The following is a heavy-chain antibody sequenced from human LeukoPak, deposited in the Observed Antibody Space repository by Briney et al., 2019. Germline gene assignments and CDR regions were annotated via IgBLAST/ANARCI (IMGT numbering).Heavy chain of an antibody. CDR3: ARNLITYYDILTGYYGESWFDP. CDR1: GYTFTSYG. CDR2: ISAYNGNT. J-gene: IGHJ5*02. Sequence: ASVKVSCKASGYTFTSYGISWVRQAPGQGLEGMGWISAYNGNTNYAQKLQGRVTMTTDTSTSTAYMELRSLRSDDTAVYYCARNLITYYDILTGYYGESWFDPWGQGTLVTVSS. D-gene: IGHD3-9*01. V-gene: IGHV1-18*01.